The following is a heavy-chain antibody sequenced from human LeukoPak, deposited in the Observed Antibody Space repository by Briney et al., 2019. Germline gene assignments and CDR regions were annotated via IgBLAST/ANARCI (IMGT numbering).Heavy chain of an antibody. D-gene: IGHD2-21*02. CDR1: GYTFTSYD. CDR3: ARGGGAYCGGDCYIFGP. CDR2: MNPNSGNT. Sequence: GASVKVSCKASGYTFTSYDINWVRQATGQGLEWMGWMNPNSGNTGYAQKLQGRVTMTRNTSISTAYMELSSLRSEDTAVYYCARGGGAYCGGDCYIFGPWGQGTLVTVSS. V-gene: IGHV1-8*01. J-gene: IGHJ5*02.